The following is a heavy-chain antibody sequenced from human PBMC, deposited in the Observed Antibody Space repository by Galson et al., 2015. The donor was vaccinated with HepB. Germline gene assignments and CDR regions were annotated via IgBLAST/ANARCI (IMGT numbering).Heavy chain of an antibody. CDR3: ARAPGYSPAGMFDY. J-gene: IGHJ4*02. V-gene: IGHV1-18*01. CDR2: ISAYNGNT. D-gene: IGHD5-18*01. Sequence: SVKVSCKASGYTFTSYAMHWVRQAPGQRLEWMGWISAYNGNTNYAQKFQGRLTMTTDTSTSTAYMELRSLRSDDTAIYYCARAPGYSPAGMFDYWGQGTLLTVSS. CDR1: GYTFTSYA.